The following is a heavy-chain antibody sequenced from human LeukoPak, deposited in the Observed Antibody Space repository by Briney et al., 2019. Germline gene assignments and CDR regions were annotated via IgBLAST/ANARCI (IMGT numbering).Heavy chain of an antibody. CDR3: AKGISPSSSWTFDY. CDR2: LSGSRLSK. CDR1: GFTFSSYA. J-gene: IGHJ4*02. D-gene: IGHD6-13*01. V-gene: IGHV3-23*01. Sequence: GGSLRLSCAASGFTFSSYAMNWVRQAPGKGLLWVSALSGSRLSKYYADSVRGRFTISRDNSKNTLYLQMNSLRAEDTAIYYCAKGISPSSSWTFDYWGQGTLVTVSS.